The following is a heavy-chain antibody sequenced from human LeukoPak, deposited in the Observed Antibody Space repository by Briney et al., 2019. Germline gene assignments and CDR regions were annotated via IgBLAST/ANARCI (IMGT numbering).Heavy chain of an antibody. D-gene: IGHD3-22*01. J-gene: IGHJ4*02. Sequence: GGSLRLSCAASGFTFSNAWMSWFRQAPGKGLEWVGRIKSKTDGGTTGYAAPVKGRFTISRDDSKNTLYLQMNSLKTEDTAVYYCTTDYNYDSSGYYYGGKWGQGTLVTVSS. CDR2: IKSKTDGGTT. CDR3: TTDYNYDSSGYYYGGK. CDR1: GFTFSNAW. V-gene: IGHV3-15*01.